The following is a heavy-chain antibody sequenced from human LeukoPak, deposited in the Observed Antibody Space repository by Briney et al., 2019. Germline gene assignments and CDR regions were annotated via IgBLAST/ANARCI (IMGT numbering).Heavy chain of an antibody. V-gene: IGHV4-30-4*01. CDR2: IYYSGST. CDR1: GGSISSGDYY. Sequence: PSETLSLTCTVSGGSISSGDYYWSWIRQPPGKGLEWIGYIYYSGSTYYNPSLKSRVTISVDTSKNQFSLKLSSVTAADTAVYYCASLAVAARYYYYGMDVWGQGTTVTVSS. D-gene: IGHD6-19*01. J-gene: IGHJ6*02. CDR3: ASLAVAARYYYYGMDV.